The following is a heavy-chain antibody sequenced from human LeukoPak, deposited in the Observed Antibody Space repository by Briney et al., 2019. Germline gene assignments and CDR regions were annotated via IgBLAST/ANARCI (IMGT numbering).Heavy chain of an antibody. V-gene: IGHV4-34*01. Sequence: SETLSLPCAVYGGSFSGYYWSWIRQPPGKGLEWIGEINLSGSTHYKPSLTSRGTISVDTSKNQFSLKLSSVTAADTAVYYCARGIQQLVPFDYWGQGTLVTVSS. J-gene: IGHJ4*02. CDR3: ARGIQQLVPFDY. D-gene: IGHD6-13*01. CDR1: GGSFSGYY. CDR2: INLSGST.